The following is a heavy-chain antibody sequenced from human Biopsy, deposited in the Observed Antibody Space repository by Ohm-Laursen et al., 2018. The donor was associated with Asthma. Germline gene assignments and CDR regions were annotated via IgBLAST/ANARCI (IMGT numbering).Heavy chain of an antibody. D-gene: IGHD1-26*01. CDR3: AKDVFPGWELRRGPDY. V-gene: IGHV3-30*18. CDR2: ISFDGSNK. Sequence: RLSWAASGFTFSNYGMHWVRQAPGKGLDWVAVISFDGSNKNYTDSVKGRFTISRDNSRNTLHLQMNSLRAEDTAVYYCAKDVFPGWELRRGPDYWGQGTLVTVSS. CDR1: GFTFSNYG. J-gene: IGHJ4*02.